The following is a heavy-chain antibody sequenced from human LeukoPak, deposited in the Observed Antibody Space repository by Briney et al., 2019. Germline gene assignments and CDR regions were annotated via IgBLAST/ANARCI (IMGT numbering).Heavy chain of an antibody. V-gene: IGHV4-34*01. J-gene: IGHJ4*02. D-gene: IGHD3-3*01. CDR2: INHSGST. CDR1: GGSFSGYY. CDR3: ARDKDDFWSGSFDY. Sequence: PSETLSLTCAVYGGSFSGYYWSWIRQPPGKGLEWIGEINHSGSTNYNPSLKSRVTISVDTSKNQFSLKLSSVTAADTAVYYCARDKDDFWSGSFDYWGQGTLVTVSS.